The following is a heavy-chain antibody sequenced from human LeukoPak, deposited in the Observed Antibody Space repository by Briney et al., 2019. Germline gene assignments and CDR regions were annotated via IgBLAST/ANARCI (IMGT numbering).Heavy chain of an antibody. CDR2: IYYSGST. J-gene: IGHJ4*02. CDR3: ARGRLLLSGYFDY. Sequence: SETLSLTSTVSGGSISSGGYYWSWIRQHPGKGLEWIGYIYYSGSTYYNPSLKSRVTISVDTSKNQFSLKLSSVTAADTAVYYCARGRLLLSGYFDYWGQGTLVTVSS. CDR1: GGSISSGGYY. V-gene: IGHV4-31*03. D-gene: IGHD3-22*01.